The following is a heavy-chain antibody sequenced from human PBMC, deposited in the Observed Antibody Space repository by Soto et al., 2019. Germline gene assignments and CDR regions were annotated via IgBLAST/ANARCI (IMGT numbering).Heavy chain of an antibody. V-gene: IGHV1-18*01. CDR3: AKELWFGGLENAFDI. J-gene: IGHJ3*02. D-gene: IGHD3-10*01. CDR1: GDTFTSYG. Sequence: VSLKVCCKASGDTFTSYGISWVRQAPGQGLEWMGWISAYNGNTNYAQKLQGRVTMTTDTSTSTAYMELRSLRSDDTAVYYCAKELWFGGLENAFDIWGQGTMVTVSS. CDR2: ISAYNGNT.